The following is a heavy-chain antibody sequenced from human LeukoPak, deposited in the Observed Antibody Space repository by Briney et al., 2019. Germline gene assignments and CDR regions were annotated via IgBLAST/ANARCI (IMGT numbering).Heavy chain of an antibody. V-gene: IGHV3-48*04. Sequence: GGSLRLSCVASGFTLRSYVMNWVRQTPGEGLEWVSYISSSGSTIYYADSVKGRFTISRDNAKNSLYLQMNSLRAEDTAVYYCARDYYDSSGYYYFDYWGQGTLVTVSS. CDR2: ISSSGSTI. CDR1: GFTLRSYV. J-gene: IGHJ4*02. D-gene: IGHD3-22*01. CDR3: ARDYYDSSGYYYFDY.